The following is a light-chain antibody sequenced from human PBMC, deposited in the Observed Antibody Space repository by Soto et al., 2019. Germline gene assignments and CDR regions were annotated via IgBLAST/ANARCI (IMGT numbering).Light chain of an antibody. CDR3: AAWDDNLPGYV. J-gene: IGLJ1*01. CDR2: RDN. Sequence: QSVLIQPPSASGTPGQGVTISCSGSSSNIGSHTVNWYQQLPGTAPKLLICRDNQRPSGVPDRFSGSKSGTSASLAISGLQSEDEADYYCAAWDDNLPGYVFGTGTKVTVL. CDR1: SSNIGSHT. V-gene: IGLV1-44*01.